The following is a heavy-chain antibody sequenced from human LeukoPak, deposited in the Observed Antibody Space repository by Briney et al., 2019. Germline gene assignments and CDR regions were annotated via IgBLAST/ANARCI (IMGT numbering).Heavy chain of an antibody. CDR2: IRYDGSNK. J-gene: IGHJ4*02. CDR1: GFTFSNYV. Sequence: PGGSLRLSCAASGFTFSNYVMHWVRQAPGKGLEWVAFIRYDGSNKYYADSVKGRFTISRGNSKNTVYLQMNSLRAADTAVYYCARGYSGYEQAFDYWGQGTLVTVSS. D-gene: IGHD5-12*01. CDR3: ARGYSGYEQAFDY. V-gene: IGHV3-30*02.